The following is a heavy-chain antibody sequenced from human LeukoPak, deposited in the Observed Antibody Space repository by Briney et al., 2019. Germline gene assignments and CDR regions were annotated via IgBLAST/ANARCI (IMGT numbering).Heavy chain of an antibody. CDR1: GFSFSSYE. CDR3: ARDLGGKDY. CDR2: ISSSGRSI. Sequence: PGRSLRLSCAASGFSFSSYELNSVRPAPGQPLEWVSYISSSGRSIYSADSVTGRFTVSRDNAKISLYLQMNSLRAEDTAVYPCARDLGGKDYWPQGSPVTDSS. D-gene: IGHD1-26*01. V-gene: IGHV3-48*03. J-gene: IGHJ4*02.